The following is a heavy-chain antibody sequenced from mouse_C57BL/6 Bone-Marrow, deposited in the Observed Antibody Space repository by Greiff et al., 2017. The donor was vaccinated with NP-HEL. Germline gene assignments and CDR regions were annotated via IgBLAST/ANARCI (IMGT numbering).Heavy chain of an antibody. CDR1: GFNIKDDY. Sequence: EVKLMESGAELVRPGASVKLSCTASGFNIKDDYMHWVKQRPEQGLEWIGWIDPENGDTEYASKFQGKATITADTSSNTAYLQLSSLTSEDTAVYYCTTRQLRPYAMDYWGQGTSVTVSS. V-gene: IGHV14-4*01. D-gene: IGHD3-2*02. J-gene: IGHJ4*01. CDR3: TTRQLRPYAMDY. CDR2: IDPENGDT.